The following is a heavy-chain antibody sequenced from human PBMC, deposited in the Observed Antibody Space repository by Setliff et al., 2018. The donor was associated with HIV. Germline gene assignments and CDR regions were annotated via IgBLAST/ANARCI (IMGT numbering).Heavy chain of an antibody. CDR1: GDSITGHY. D-gene: IGHD2-2*01. V-gene: IGHV4-59*11. Sequence: SETLSLTCTVSGDSITGHYWNWIRQPPGKGLEWIGYIFYTGSTNYNPSLKSRVTISVDTSKKKFFLKLSSVTAADTAVYYGVRGYCSSTTCYDDYYYMDVWGKGSTVTVSS. CDR2: IFYTGST. CDR3: VRGYCSSTTCYDDYYYMDV. J-gene: IGHJ6*03.